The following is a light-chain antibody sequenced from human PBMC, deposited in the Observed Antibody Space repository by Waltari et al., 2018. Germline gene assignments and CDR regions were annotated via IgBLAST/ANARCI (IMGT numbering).Light chain of an antibody. J-gene: IGKJ1*01. CDR2: WAS. V-gene: IGKV4-1*01. Sequence: DIVMTQSPDSLAVSLGERATINCKSSQSVLYSSNNKTYLAWYQQKPGRPPNLLIYWASTREPGGPDRFRGGGSGTDFTLTISGLQAEDGAVYYCQKYYSTPRTFGQGTKVEIK. CDR1: QSVLYSSNNKTY. CDR3: QKYYSTPRT.